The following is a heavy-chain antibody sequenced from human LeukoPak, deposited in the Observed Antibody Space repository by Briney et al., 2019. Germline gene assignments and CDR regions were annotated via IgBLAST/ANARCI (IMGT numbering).Heavy chain of an antibody. Sequence: PSETLSLTCAVYGGSFSGYYWSWIRQPPGKGLEWIGEINHSGSTNYNPSLKSRVTISVDTSKNQFSLKLSSVTAADTAVYYCARAGGLGLFDYWGQGTLVTVSS. CDR1: GGSFSGYY. J-gene: IGHJ4*02. CDR2: INHSGST. V-gene: IGHV4-34*01. CDR3: ARAGGLGLFDY. D-gene: IGHD3/OR15-3a*01.